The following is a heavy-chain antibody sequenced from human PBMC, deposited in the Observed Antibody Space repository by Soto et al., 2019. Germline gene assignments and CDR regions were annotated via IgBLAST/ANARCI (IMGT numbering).Heavy chain of an antibody. CDR3: ARDLDDFWSGYYVWSGNYYYYYGMDV. D-gene: IGHD3-3*01. CDR1: GLTFSNYA. CDR2: ISSSSSTI. Sequence: PGGSLRLSCAASGLTFSNYAMSWVRQAPGKGLEWVSYISSSSSTIYYADSVKGRFTISRDNAKNSLYLQMNSLRDEDTAVYYCARDLDDFWSGYYVWSGNYYYYYGMDVWGQGTTVTVSS. V-gene: IGHV3-48*02. J-gene: IGHJ6*02.